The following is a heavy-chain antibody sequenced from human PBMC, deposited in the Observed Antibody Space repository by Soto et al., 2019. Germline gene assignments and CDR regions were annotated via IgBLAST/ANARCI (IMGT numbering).Heavy chain of an antibody. Sequence: ASVKVSCNASGYTFTSYYMHWVRPASGQGLEWMGVINPSGGSTSYAQKFQGRVTMTRDTSTSTVYMELSSLRSEDTAVYDCTRGRSVRVVVIRDAFDISCQ. CDR2: INPSGGST. V-gene: IGHV1-46*01. CDR3: TRGRSVRVVVIRDAFDI. J-gene: IGHJ3*02. CDR1: GYTFTSYY. D-gene: IGHD3-22*01.